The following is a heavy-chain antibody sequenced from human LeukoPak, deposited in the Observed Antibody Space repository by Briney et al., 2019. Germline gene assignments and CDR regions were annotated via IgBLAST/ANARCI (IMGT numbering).Heavy chain of an antibody. CDR1: GGSISSSSYY. J-gene: IGHJ3*02. V-gene: IGHV4-39*01. D-gene: IGHD3-3*01. CDR3: ARPTNDFYDFWSGLSSAFDI. Sequence: SETLSLTCTVSGGSISSSSYYWGWIRQPPGKGLEWIGSIYYSGSTYYNPSLKSRVTISVDTSKNQFSLKLSSVTAADTAVYCCARPTNDFYDFWSGLSSAFDIWGQGTMVTVSS. CDR2: IYYSGST.